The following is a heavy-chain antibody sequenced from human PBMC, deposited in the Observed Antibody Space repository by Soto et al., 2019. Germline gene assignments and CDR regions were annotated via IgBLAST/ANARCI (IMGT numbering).Heavy chain of an antibody. V-gene: IGHV3-21*02. J-gene: IGHJ4*02. CDR2: ISSSRSFR. D-gene: IGHD2-21*01. CDR3: ARDPPLSVLVVVATDDF. Sequence: EVQLVESGGGLVKPGGSLRLSCAASGFTFTTHNMNWVRQAPGKGLEWVSSISSSRSFRNYADSVKGRFSISRDNDKNLVYLQMDSLRAEDTAVYYCARDPPLSVLVVVATDDFWGQRTLVTVSS. CDR1: GFTFTTHN.